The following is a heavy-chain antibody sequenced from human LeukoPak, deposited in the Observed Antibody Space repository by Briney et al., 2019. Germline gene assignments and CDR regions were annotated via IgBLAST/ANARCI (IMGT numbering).Heavy chain of an antibody. Sequence: SETLSLTCTVSGGSISSGGYYWSWIRQHPGKGLEWIGSIYHSGSTYYNPSLKSRVTISVDTSKNQFSLKLSSVTAADTAVYYCARGVAVAGTWFDYWGQGTLVTVSS. CDR3: ARGVAVAGTWFDY. CDR1: GGSISSGGYY. CDR2: IYHSGST. J-gene: IGHJ4*02. D-gene: IGHD6-19*01. V-gene: IGHV4-39*07.